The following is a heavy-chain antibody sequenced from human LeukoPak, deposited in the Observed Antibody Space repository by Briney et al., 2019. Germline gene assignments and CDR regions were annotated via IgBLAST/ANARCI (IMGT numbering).Heavy chain of an antibody. CDR3: ARDGATTGGFDY. CDR1: GGTFSSYA. CDR2: INPSGGST. D-gene: IGHD4-17*01. V-gene: IGHV1-46*01. J-gene: IGHJ4*02. Sequence: ASVKVSCKASGGTFSSYAISWVRQAPGQGLEWMGIINPSGGSTSYAQKFQGRVTMTRDTSTSTVYMELSSLRSEDTAVYYCARDGATTGGFDYWGQGTLVTVSS.